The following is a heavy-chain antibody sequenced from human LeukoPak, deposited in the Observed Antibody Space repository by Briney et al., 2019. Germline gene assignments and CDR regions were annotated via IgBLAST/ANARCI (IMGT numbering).Heavy chain of an antibody. CDR3: AAQDSPYYYDSSGYFYY. D-gene: IGHD3-22*01. J-gene: IGHJ4*02. V-gene: IGHV4-39*01. CDR1: GGSISSSSYY. Sequence: SETLSLTCTVSGGSISSSSYYWGWIRQPPGKGLEWIGSIYYSGSTYYNPSLKSRVTISVDTSKNQFSLKLSSVTAADTAVYYCAAQDSPYYYDSSGYFYYWGQGTLVTVSS. CDR2: IYYSGST.